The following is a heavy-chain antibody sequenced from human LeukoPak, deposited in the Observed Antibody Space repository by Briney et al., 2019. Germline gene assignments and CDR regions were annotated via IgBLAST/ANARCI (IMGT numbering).Heavy chain of an antibody. Sequence: PSETLSLTRTVSGGSISSYYWGWIRQPPGKGLEWIGSIYYSGSTYYNPSLKSRVTISVDTSKNQFSLKLSSVTAADTAVYYCARDLSRGFDPWGQGTLVTVSS. CDR3: ARDLSRGFDP. J-gene: IGHJ5*02. CDR1: GGSISSYY. V-gene: IGHV4-39*07. CDR2: IYYSGST. D-gene: IGHD2/OR15-2a*01.